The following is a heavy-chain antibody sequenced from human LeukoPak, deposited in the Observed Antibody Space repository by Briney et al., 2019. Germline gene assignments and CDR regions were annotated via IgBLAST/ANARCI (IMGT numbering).Heavy chain of an antibody. D-gene: IGHD6-13*01. CDR1: GGSFSGYY. CDR2: INHSGST. J-gene: IGHJ4*02. CDR3: ARGSRVSSSWYIDY. Sequence: SETLSLTCAVYGGSFSGYYWSWIRQPPGKGLEWIGEINHSGSTNYNPSLKSRVTISVDTSKNQFSLKLSSVTAADTAVYYCARGSRVSSSWYIDYWGQGTLVTVSS. V-gene: IGHV4-34*01.